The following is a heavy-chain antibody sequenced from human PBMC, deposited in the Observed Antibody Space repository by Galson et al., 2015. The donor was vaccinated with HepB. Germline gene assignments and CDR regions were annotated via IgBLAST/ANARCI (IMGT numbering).Heavy chain of an antibody. Sequence: SLRLSCAASGFTFSDYYMSWIRQAPGKGLEWVSYISSSSSYTNYADSVKGRFTISRDNAKNSLYLQMNSLRAEDTAVYYCARDIYCSGGSCYLGYYYYYMDVWGKGTTVTVSS. D-gene: IGHD2-15*01. CDR2: ISSSSSYT. J-gene: IGHJ6*03. V-gene: IGHV3-11*06. CDR1: GFTFSDYY. CDR3: ARDIYCSGGSCYLGYYYYYMDV.